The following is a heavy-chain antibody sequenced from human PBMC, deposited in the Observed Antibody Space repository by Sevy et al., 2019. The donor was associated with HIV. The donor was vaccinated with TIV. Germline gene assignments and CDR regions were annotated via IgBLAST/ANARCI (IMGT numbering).Heavy chain of an antibody. D-gene: IGHD6-19*01. Sequence: GGSLRLSCAASGFTFSIYAMHWVRQTPGKGLEWVAVISSDGNNKYYVDSVQGRFAISRDNSKKTVFLEMNSLRPNDTALYYCARSGYSSGWYQTGGYYFDYWGQGTLVTVSS. CDR3: ARSGYSSGWYQTGGYYFDY. J-gene: IGHJ4*02. V-gene: IGHV3-30*09. CDR2: ISSDGNNK. CDR1: GFTFSIYA.